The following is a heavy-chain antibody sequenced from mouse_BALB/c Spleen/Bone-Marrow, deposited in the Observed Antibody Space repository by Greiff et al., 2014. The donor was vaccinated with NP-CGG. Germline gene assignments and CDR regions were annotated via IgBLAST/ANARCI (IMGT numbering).Heavy chain of an antibody. CDR3: ARWDYAMDY. CDR1: GYAFTNYL. CDR2: INPGSGGT. J-gene: IGHJ4*01. Sequence: VQLQQSGAELARPGTSVKVSCKASGYAFTNYLIEWVKQRPGQGLEWIGVINPGSGGTNYNEKFKGKATLTADKSSSTAYMQLSSLTSDDSAVYFCARWDYAMDYWGQGTSATVSS. V-gene: IGHV1-54*01.